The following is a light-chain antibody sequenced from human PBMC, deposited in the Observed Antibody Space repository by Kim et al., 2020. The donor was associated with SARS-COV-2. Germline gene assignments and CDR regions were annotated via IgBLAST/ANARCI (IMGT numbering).Light chain of an antibody. J-gene: IGLJ1*01. CDR2: EVT. CDR3: SSFAGYNNFV. V-gene: IGLV2-8*01. CDR1: RGDIGVYDS. Sequence: GQSVTISCTGTRGDIGVYDSVSWFQQHPGKAPKLMIYEVTRRPSGVPDRFSGSKSGNMASLTVYGLQPDDEADYYCSSFAGYNNFVFGTGTKVTVL.